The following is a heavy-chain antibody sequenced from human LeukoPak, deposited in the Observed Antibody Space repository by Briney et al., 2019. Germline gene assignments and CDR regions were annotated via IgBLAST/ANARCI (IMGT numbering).Heavy chain of an antibody. D-gene: IGHD3-16*01. V-gene: IGHV4-61*02. CDR3: ARESPLGHYFDY. CDR1: GGSISSGSYY. J-gene: IGHJ4*02. Sequence: SQTLSLTCTVSGGSISSGSYYWSWIRQPAGKGLEWIGSIYTSGSTNYNPSLKSRVTISVDTSKNQFSLKLSSVTAADTAVYYCARESPLGHYFDYWGQGTLVTVSS. CDR2: IYTSGST.